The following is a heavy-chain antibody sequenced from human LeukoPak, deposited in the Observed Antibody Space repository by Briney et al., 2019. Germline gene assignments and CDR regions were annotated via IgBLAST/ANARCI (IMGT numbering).Heavy chain of an antibody. Sequence: PGGSLRLSCAASGFTFSSYSMNWVRQAPGKGLEWVSYISSSSSTIYYADSVKGRFTISRANAKNSLYLQMNSLRAENTAVFSCAREHCSSTSCPKLNWFDPWGQGTLVTVSS. CDR3: AREHCSSTSCPKLNWFDP. J-gene: IGHJ5*02. CDR1: GFTFSSYS. D-gene: IGHD2-2*01. V-gene: IGHV3-48*01. CDR2: ISSSSSTI.